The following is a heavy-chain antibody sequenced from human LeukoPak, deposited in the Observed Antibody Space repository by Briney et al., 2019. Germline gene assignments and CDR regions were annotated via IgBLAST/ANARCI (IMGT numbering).Heavy chain of an antibody. Sequence: SETLSLTCTVSGGSMMTYYWSWIRQPPGKGLEWIGYTSHSGSTTYSPSLQSRVSISVDTSKNQFSLKLNSVTAADTAVFYCARANDFGGTNDAFDIWVQGTMVTVSS. CDR3: ARANDFGGTNDAFDI. D-gene: IGHD4-23*01. V-gene: IGHV4-59*01. CDR2: TSHSGST. J-gene: IGHJ3*02. CDR1: GGSMMTYY.